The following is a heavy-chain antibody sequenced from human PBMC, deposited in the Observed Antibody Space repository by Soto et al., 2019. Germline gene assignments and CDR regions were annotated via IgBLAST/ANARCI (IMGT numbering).Heavy chain of an antibody. J-gene: IGHJ4*02. CDR1: GDSVSSNSAA. D-gene: IGHD3-22*01. V-gene: IGHV6-1*01. CDR3: ARDPPIYDSSGYYYYFDY. Sequence: PSQTLSLTCAISGDSVSSNSAAWNWIRQSPSRGLKWLGRTYYSSKWYNDYAVSVKSRITINPDTSKNQFSLQLNSVTPEDTAVYYCARDPPIYDSSGYYYYFDYWGQGTLVTVSS. CDR2: TYYSSKWYN.